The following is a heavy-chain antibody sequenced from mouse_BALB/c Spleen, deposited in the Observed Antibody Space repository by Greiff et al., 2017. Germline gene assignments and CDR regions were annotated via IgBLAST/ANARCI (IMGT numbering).Heavy chain of an antibody. J-gene: IGHJ4*01. CDR2: INPDSSTI. CDR1: GFDFSRYW. V-gene: IGHV4-1*02. Sequence: DVMLVESGGGLVQPGGSLKLSCAASGFDFSRYWMSWVRQAPGKGLEWIGEINPDSSTINYTPSLKDKFIISRDNAKKTLYLQMSKVRSEDTALYYCARPGGNYVMDYWGQGTSVTVSS. CDR3: ARPGGNYVMDY.